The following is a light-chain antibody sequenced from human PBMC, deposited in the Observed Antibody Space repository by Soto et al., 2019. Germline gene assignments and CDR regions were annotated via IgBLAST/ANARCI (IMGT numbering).Light chain of an antibody. CDR1: SSSIGSNT. CDR3: AAWDDSLNGRV. V-gene: IGLV1-44*01. CDR2: GHN. Sequence: QSVLTQPPSASGTPGRRVTISCSGSSSSIGSNTVNWYQQLPGTAPKLLIYGHNQRPSGVPDRFSGSKSGTSASLAISGLQSEDEADYYCAAWDDSLNGRVFGGGTKLTVL. J-gene: IGLJ2*01.